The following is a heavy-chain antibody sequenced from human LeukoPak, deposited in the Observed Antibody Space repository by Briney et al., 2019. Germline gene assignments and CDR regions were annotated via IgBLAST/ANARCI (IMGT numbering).Heavy chain of an antibody. J-gene: IGHJ4*02. CDR1: GYTFTSYY. CDR3: ARVSQWLLLRPNSYFDY. D-gene: IGHD3-22*01. V-gene: IGHV1-46*01. CDR2: INPSGGST. Sequence: GASVKVSCKASGYTFTSYYMYWVRQAPGQGLEWMGIINPSGGSTSYAQKFQGRVTMTRDTSTSTVYMELSSLRSEDTAVYYCARVSQWLLLRPNSYFDYWGQGTLVTVSS.